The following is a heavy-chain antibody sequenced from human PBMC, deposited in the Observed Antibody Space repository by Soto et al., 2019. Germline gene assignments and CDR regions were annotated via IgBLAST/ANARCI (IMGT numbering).Heavy chain of an antibody. CDR1: GFTFSEYS. CDR2: ISSDGDIT. Sequence: PGGSLRLSCSASGFTFSEYSMPWVRQAPGKGLQYVSTISSDGDITYYADSVKGRFTISRDNSKNTLYLQMNSLRPEDTAVYYCVKVSTFYDILTGYYSTNFFDPWGQGTLVTVSS. V-gene: IGHV3-64D*06. CDR3: VKVSTFYDILTGYYSTNFFDP. D-gene: IGHD3-9*01. J-gene: IGHJ5*02.